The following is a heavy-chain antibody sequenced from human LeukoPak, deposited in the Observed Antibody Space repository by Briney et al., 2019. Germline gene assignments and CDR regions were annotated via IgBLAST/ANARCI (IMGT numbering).Heavy chain of an antibody. CDR2: MYYSVTT. D-gene: IGHD5-18*01. CDR3: ARVRDTAYYYYYMDV. J-gene: IGHJ6*03. Sequence: PSETLSLTCTVSGGSISSYYWSWIRQPPGKGLEWIGYMYYSVTTNYNPSLKSRVTISVDTSKNQFSLKLSSVTAADTAVYYCARVRDTAYYYYYMDVWGKGTTVTVSS. CDR1: GGSISSYY. V-gene: IGHV4-59*01.